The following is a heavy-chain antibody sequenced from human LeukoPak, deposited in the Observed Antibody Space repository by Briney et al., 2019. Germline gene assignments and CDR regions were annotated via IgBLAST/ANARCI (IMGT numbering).Heavy chain of an antibody. Sequence: GASVKVSCKASGYTFTSYGVNWVRQAPGQGLEWMGLISTYNGNTNYAQKVQGRVTMTTDTSTSTAYMELRSLRSDDTAVYYCARPRDYGDYVAFDIWGQGTMVTVSS. CDR3: ARPRDYGDYVAFDI. D-gene: IGHD4-17*01. CDR2: ISTYNGNT. J-gene: IGHJ3*02. V-gene: IGHV1-18*01. CDR1: GYTFTSYG.